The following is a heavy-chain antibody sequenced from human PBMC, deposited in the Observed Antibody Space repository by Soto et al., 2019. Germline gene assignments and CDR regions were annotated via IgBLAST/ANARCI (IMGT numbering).Heavy chain of an antibody. CDR3: ARQHYDFWSGSDIGSSYFDF. J-gene: IGHJ2*01. D-gene: IGHD3-3*01. CDR2: IHPRDSDT. CDR1: GYYFTDYW. Sequence: GYYFTDYWIGWVRQMPGKGLEWMGIIHPRDSDTKYSPSFQGHVTFSVDTSISTAFLQWNSLKASDSAIYYCARQHYDFWSGSDIGSSYFDFWGRGTQVTVSS. V-gene: IGHV5-51*01.